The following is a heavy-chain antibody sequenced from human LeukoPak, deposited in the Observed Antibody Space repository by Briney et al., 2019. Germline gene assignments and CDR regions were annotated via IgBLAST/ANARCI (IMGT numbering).Heavy chain of an antibody. Sequence: SETLSLTCTVSGGSISSYYWSWIRQPPGKGLEWIGYIYYSGSTNYNPSLKSRVTISVDTSKNQFSLKLSSVTAADTAVYYCARGDYYYYMDVWGKGTTVTVSS. V-gene: IGHV4-59*08. J-gene: IGHJ6*03. CDR3: ARGDYYYYMDV. CDR1: GGSISSYY. CDR2: IYYSGST.